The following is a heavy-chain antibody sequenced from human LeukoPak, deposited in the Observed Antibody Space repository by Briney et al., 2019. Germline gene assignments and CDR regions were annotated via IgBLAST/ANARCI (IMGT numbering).Heavy chain of an antibody. CDR2: IRASGGLR. J-gene: IGHJ3*02. V-gene: IGHV3-23*01. D-gene: IGHD4-17*01. CDR1: GFTFKDYA. Sequence: GGSLRLSCAASGFTFKDYAMMWVRQAPGRGLEWVSAIRASGGLRFYADSVKGRFTISRDNSKNTLYLQMNSLRAADTAVYYYARDPNGDYIGAFDMCGQGTKVTVSS. CDR3: ARDPNGDYIGAFDM.